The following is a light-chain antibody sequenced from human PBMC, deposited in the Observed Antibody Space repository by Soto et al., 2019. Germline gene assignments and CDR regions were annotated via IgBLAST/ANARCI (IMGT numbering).Light chain of an antibody. J-gene: IGKJ3*01. CDR1: QGISSA. V-gene: IGKV1-13*02. CDR3: EQFNSYLEVT. CDR2: DAS. Sequence: AIQLTQSPSSLSASVGDRVTITCRASQGISSALAWYQQKPGKAPKLLIYDASSLESGVPSRFSGSGSGTDFTLTISSLQRDDFATNHCEQFNSYLEVTFAPATKGDIK.